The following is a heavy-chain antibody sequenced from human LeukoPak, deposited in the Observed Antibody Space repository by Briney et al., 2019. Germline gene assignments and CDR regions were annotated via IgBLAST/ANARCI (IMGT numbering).Heavy chain of an antibody. J-gene: IGHJ4*02. CDR2: IYYSGST. CDR1: GGSISSSSYY. Sequence: SETLSLTCTVSGGSISSSSYYWGWIRQPPGKGLEWIGSIYYSGSTYYSPSLKSRVTISVDTSKNQFSLKLSSVTAADTAVYYCASEGYCSGGSCYSTFDYWGQGTLVTVSS. D-gene: IGHD2-15*01. V-gene: IGHV4-39*07. CDR3: ASEGYCSGGSCYSTFDY.